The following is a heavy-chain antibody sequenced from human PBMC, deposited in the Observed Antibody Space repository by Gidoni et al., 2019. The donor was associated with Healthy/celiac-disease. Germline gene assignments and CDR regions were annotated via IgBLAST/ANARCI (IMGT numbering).Heavy chain of an antibody. D-gene: IGHD3-10*01. CDR1: GYTFTGYY. V-gene: IGHV1-2*04. J-gene: IGHJ5*02. CDR3: AREDGSGGENWFDP. Sequence: QVQLVQSGAEVKKPGASVKVSCKASGYTFTGYYMHWVRQAPGQGLEWMGWINPNSGGTNYAQKFQGWVTMTRDTSISTAYMELSRLRSDDTAVYYWAREDGSGGENWFDPWGQGTLVTVSS. CDR2: INPNSGGT.